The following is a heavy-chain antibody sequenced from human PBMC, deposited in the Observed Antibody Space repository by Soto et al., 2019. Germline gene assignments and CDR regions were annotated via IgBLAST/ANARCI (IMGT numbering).Heavy chain of an antibody. J-gene: IGHJ3*02. Sequence: GGSLRLSCAASGFTFSSYDMHWVRQATGKGLEWVSAIGTAGDTYYPGSVKGRFTISRENAKNSLYLQMNSLRAGDTAVYYCARGAGNSDAFDIWGQGTMVTVS. V-gene: IGHV3-13*01. CDR3: ARGAGNSDAFDI. CDR2: IGTAGDT. D-gene: IGHD6-13*01. CDR1: GFTFSSYD.